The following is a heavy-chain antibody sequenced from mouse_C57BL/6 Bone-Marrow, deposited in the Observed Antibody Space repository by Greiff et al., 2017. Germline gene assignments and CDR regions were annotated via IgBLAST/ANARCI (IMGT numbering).Heavy chain of an antibody. Sequence: VKVIESGPGLVAPSQSLSITCTVSGFSLTSYGVDWVRQSPGKGLEWLGVIWGVGSTNYNSALKSRLSISKDNSKSQVFLKMNSLQTDDTAMYYCASRGYDYRPFAYWGQGTLVTVSA. CDR3: ASRGYDYRPFAY. CDR2: IWGVGST. V-gene: IGHV2-6*01. D-gene: IGHD2-4*01. J-gene: IGHJ3*01. CDR1: GFSLTSYG.